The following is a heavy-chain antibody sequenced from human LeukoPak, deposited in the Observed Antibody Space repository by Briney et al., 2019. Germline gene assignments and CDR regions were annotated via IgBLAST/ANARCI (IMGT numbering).Heavy chain of an antibody. J-gene: IGHJ6*03. CDR2: IYYSGST. CDR3: ATVAYYYYYMDV. Sequence: SETLSLTCTVSGGSISSHYWSWIRQPPGKGLEWIGYIYYSGSTNYNPSLKTRVTISVDTSKNQFSLKLSSVTAADTAVYYCATVAYYYYYMDVWGKGTTVTVSS. V-gene: IGHV4-59*11. CDR1: GGSISSHY.